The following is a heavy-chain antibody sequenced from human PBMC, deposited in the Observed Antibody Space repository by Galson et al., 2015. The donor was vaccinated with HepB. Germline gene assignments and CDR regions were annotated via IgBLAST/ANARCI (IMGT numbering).Heavy chain of an antibody. CDR3: AKGPGYGDYPFVDY. D-gene: IGHD4-17*01. Sequence: SLRLSCAASGFTFSSYAMSWVRQAPGKGLEWVSAISGSGGSTYYADSVKGRFTISRDNSKNTLYLQMNSLRAEDTAVYYCAKGPGYGDYPFVDYWGQGTLVTVSS. CDR2: ISGSGGST. J-gene: IGHJ4*02. V-gene: IGHV3-23*01. CDR1: GFTFSSYA.